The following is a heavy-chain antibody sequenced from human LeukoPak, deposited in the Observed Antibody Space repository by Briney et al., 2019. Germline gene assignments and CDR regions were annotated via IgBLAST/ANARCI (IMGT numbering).Heavy chain of an antibody. D-gene: IGHD3-9*01. Sequence: SETLSLTCTVSGYSISSGYYWGWIRPPPGKGLEWIGSIYHSGSTYYNPSLKSRVTISVDTSKNQFSLKLSSVTAADTAVYYCARESGYDILTGSIPRGYYYYMDVWGKGTMVTVSS. J-gene: IGHJ6*03. CDR2: IYHSGST. CDR1: GYSISSGYY. CDR3: ARESGYDILTGSIPRGYYYYMDV. V-gene: IGHV4-38-2*02.